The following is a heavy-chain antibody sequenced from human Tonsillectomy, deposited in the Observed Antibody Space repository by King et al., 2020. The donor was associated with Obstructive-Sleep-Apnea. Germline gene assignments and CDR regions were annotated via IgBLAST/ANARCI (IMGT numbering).Heavy chain of an antibody. CDR2: ISYTGSS. CDR1: GDSMSSYY. D-gene: IGHD1-20*01. CDR3: ARLRVHNWNDASWFDP. V-gene: IGHV4-59*01. J-gene: IGHJ5*02. Sequence: VQLQESGPRLVKPSETLSLTCTVSGDSMSSYYWSWIRQPPGKGLEWIGYISYTGSSNHNPSLSSRVTISLDTSKSQFSLWLYSVTAADTAVYFCARLRVHNWNDASWFDPWGQGTLVTVSS.